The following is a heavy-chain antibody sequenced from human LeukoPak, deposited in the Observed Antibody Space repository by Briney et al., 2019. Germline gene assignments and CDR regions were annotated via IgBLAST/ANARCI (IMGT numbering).Heavy chain of an antibody. CDR1: GFTVSGNY. CDR3: AKMGSGWSSDAFDI. Sequence: GGSLRLSCAASGFTVSGNYMSWVRQAPGKGLEWVSLIYGGGTTYYADSVKGRFTISRDNSKNTLYLQMNSLRAEDTAVYYCAKMGSGWSSDAFDIWGQGTVVTVSS. J-gene: IGHJ3*02. CDR2: IYGGGTT. D-gene: IGHD6-19*01. V-gene: IGHV3-53*01.